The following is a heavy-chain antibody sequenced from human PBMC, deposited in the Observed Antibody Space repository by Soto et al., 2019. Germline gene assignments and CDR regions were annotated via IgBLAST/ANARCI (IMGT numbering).Heavy chain of an antibody. CDR3: AREGYSGYDFSSCNGGSGYSYFDC. V-gene: IGHV3-48*01. D-gene: IGHD2-15*01. Sequence: EVQLVESGGGLVQPGGSLRLSCAASGFTFSSYSMNWVRQAPGQGLEWVSYISSSSSTVYYADSGKGRFTISRENAKNSLYLQMNRLRAGDTAVYYCAREGYSGYDFSSCNGGSGYSYFDCWGQGTLVTVSS. J-gene: IGHJ4*02. CDR1: GFTFSSYS. CDR2: ISSSSSTV.